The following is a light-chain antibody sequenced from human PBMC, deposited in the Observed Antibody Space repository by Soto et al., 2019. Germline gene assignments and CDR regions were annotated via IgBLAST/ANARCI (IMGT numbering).Light chain of an antibody. V-gene: IGKV3-20*01. Sequence: EIVLTQSPGTLSLSPGERATLSCRASQTISTMNLAWYQQKPGQAPRLLIYGTSNRATGIPDRFRGSGSGTDFTLTISRLEPEDFVVYYCHQYGSLPLTFGGGANVEIK. J-gene: IGKJ4*01. CDR2: GTS. CDR3: HQYGSLPLT. CDR1: QTISTMN.